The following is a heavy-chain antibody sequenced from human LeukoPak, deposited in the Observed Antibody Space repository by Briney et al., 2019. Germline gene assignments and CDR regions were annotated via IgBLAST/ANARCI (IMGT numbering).Heavy chain of an antibody. D-gene: IGHD3-10*01. CDR3: ARSNYYGSQSEY. CDR2: VNPNSGDT. J-gene: IGHJ4*02. CDR1: GYTFSAFH. Sequence: ASVRVSCEASGYTFSAFHIHWVRLAPGQGPEWMGWVNPNSGDTNYAQRFRGRVTMTRDTSINTAYMELSSLRSDDTAVYYCARSNYYGSQSEYWGQGTLVAVSS. V-gene: IGHV1-2*02.